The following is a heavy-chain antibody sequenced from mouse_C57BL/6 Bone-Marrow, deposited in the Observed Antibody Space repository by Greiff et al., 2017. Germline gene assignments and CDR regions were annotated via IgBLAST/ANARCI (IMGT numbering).Heavy chain of an antibody. CDR2: LSDGGSYT. J-gene: IGHJ4*01. Sequence: EVKLMESGGGLVKPGGSLKLSCAASGFTFSSYAMSWVRQTPEKRLEWVATLSDGGSYTYYPDNVKGRFTISRDNAKNNLYLQMSHLKSEDTAMYYCAVVATRYAMDYWGQGTSVTVSS. CDR3: AVVATRYAMDY. V-gene: IGHV5-4*03. CDR1: GFTFSSYA. D-gene: IGHD1-1*01.